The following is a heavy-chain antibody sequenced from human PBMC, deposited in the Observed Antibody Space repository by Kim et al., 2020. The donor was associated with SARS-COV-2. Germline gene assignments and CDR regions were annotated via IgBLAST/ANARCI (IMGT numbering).Heavy chain of an antibody. V-gene: IGHV3-33*01. Sequence: GGSLRLSCAASGFTFSSYGMHWVRQAPGKGLEWVAVIWYDGSNKYYADSVKGRFTISRDNSKNTLYLQMNSLRAEDTAVYYCARDVSSPSGPYYYYGMDGWGQGTTVPVSS. J-gene: IGHJ6*02. CDR1: GFTFSSYG. CDR3: ARDVSSPSGPYYYYGMDG. CDR2: IWYDGSNK. D-gene: IGHD6-6*01.